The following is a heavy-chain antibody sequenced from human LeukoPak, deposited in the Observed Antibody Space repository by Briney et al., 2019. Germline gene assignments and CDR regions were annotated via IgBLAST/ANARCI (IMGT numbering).Heavy chain of an antibody. CDR3: ARGQTSTMNLYSNAFDI. Sequence: SETLSLTCTVSGGSISSGGYYWSWIRQHPGKGLEWIGYIYYSGSTYYNPSLKSRVTISVDTSKNQFSLKLSSVTAADTAVYYCARGQTSTMNLYSNAFDIWGQGTMVTVSS. CDR1: GGSISSGGYY. J-gene: IGHJ3*02. D-gene: IGHD5-24*01. CDR2: IYYSGST. V-gene: IGHV4-31*03.